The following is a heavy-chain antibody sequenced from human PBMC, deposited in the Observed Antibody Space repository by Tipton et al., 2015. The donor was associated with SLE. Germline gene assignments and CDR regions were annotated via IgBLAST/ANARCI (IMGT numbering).Heavy chain of an antibody. CDR2: IKKDGTEK. V-gene: IGHV3-7*05. Sequence: SLRLSCEVSGFTFSNCWMSWVRQAQGKGLEWVAYIKKDGTEKYYVDSVKGRFTISRDSDKNSMYVQMNSLRVEDTAVYYCVRVSRYSGYVPGHWGQGTLVTVSS. D-gene: IGHD5-12*01. CDR3: VRVSRYSGYVPGH. CDR1: GFTFSNCW. J-gene: IGHJ4*02.